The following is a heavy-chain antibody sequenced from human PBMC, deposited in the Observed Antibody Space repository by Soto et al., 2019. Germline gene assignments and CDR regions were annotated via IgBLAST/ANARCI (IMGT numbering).Heavy chain of an antibody. D-gene: IGHD5-12*01. V-gene: IGHV1-69*01. J-gene: IGHJ4*02. CDR1: GGTFNSHA. CDR3: ARDRGWLQPKGSFDY. Sequence: QVQLVQSGAEVKKPGSSVKVSSKASGGTFNSHALTWVRQAPGQGLEWMGGIIPIFETSNYARKFQGRVTITADESTSTAFMELTSLTSDDTAVYYCARDRGWLQPKGSFDYWGQGTLVTVSS. CDR2: IIPIFETS.